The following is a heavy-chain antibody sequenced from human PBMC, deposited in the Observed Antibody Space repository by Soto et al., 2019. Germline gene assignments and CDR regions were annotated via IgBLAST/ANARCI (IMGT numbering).Heavy chain of an antibody. CDR3: ARDYGSGYNWFDP. V-gene: IGHV4-59*01. CDR1: GGSISSYY. J-gene: IGHJ5*02. D-gene: IGHD6-19*01. Sequence: SETLSLTCTVSGGSISSYYWSWIRQPPGKGLEWIGYIYYSESTNYNPSLKSRDNISVDTSKNQFSLKQSSVTAADKAVYYCARDYGSGYNWFDPWGQGTLVTVSS. CDR2: IYYSEST.